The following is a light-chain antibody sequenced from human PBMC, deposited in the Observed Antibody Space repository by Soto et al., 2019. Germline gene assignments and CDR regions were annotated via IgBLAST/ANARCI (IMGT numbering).Light chain of an antibody. CDR1: QSVSSSY. V-gene: IGKV3-20*01. CDR3: QKYGSSPIT. J-gene: IGKJ5*01. Sequence: EIVLTQSPGTLSLSPGERATLSCRASQSVSSSYLAWYQQKPGQAPRLLIYGASSRATGIPDRFSGSGSGKDFTLTISRLETEDFAVYYCQKYGSSPITFGQGTRLEIK. CDR2: GAS.